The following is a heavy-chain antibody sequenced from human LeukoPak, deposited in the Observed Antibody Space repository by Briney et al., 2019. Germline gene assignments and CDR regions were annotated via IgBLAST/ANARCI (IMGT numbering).Heavy chain of an antibody. Sequence: GGSLRLSCAASGFTFSSYWVTWVRQAPGKGLEWVANIKEDGSEKYYVDSVKGRFTISRDNAKNSLYLQMNSLRAEDTAVYYCAREYYDFWRFYQYYYMDVWGKGTTVTVSS. J-gene: IGHJ6*03. CDR1: GFTFSSYW. D-gene: IGHD3-3*01. V-gene: IGHV3-7*01. CDR3: AREYYDFWRFYQYYYMDV. CDR2: IKEDGSEK.